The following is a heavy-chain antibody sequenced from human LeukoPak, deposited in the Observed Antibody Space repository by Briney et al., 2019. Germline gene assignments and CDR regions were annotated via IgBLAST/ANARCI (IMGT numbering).Heavy chain of an antibody. J-gene: IGHJ4*02. CDR2: INHSGST. D-gene: IGHD1-26*01. Sequence: PSETLSLTCAVYGGSFSNYYWSWIRQPPGKSLEWIGEINHSGSTNYNPSLKRRVSVSLDTSKNQFSLKLTSVTAADTAVYYCARGGWELPEGYFDSWGQGTLVSVSS. CDR1: GGSFSNYY. V-gene: IGHV4-34*01. CDR3: ARGGWELPEGYFDS.